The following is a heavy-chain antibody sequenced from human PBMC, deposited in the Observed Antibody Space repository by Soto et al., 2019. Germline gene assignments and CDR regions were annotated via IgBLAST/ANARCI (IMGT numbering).Heavy chain of an antibody. CDR3: ASTWGIAVAVTGAEYFQH. Sequence: QVQLVQSGAEVKKPGSSVKVSCKASGGTFSSYAISWVRQAPGQGLEWMGGIIPIFGTANYAQKFQGRVTITADESTSTAYMELRRLRSEDTAVYYCASTWGIAVAVTGAEYFQHLGQGTLVTVSS. D-gene: IGHD6-19*01. V-gene: IGHV1-69*01. CDR1: GGTFSSYA. J-gene: IGHJ1*01. CDR2: IIPIFGTA.